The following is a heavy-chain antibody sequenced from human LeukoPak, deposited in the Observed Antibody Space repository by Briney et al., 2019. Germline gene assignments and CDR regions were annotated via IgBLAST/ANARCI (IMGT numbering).Heavy chain of an antibody. Sequence: GGSLRLSCAASGFTFSSYAMSWVRQAPGKGLEWVSVISGTGDSTYYADSVRGRFTISRDNSKNTLYLQMNSLRAEDTAVYYCAKFSVAPGIAVAGPFDPWGQGTLVTVSS. V-gene: IGHV3-23*01. J-gene: IGHJ5*02. CDR1: GFTFSSYA. CDR3: AKFSVAPGIAVAGPFDP. CDR2: ISGTGDST. D-gene: IGHD6-13*01.